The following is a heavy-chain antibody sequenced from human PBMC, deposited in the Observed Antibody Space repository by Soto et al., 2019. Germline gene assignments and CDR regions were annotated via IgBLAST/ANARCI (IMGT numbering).Heavy chain of an antibody. Sequence: GASVKVSGKASGYTFTSYGISWVRQAPGQGLEWMGWISAYNGNTNYAQKLQGRVTMTTDTSTSTAYMELRSLRSDDTAVYYCAREWLGYCSGGSCFRGPDAFDIWGQGTMVTVSS. CDR3: AREWLGYCSGGSCFRGPDAFDI. J-gene: IGHJ3*02. CDR1: GYTFTSYG. D-gene: IGHD2-15*01. V-gene: IGHV1-18*01. CDR2: ISAYNGNT.